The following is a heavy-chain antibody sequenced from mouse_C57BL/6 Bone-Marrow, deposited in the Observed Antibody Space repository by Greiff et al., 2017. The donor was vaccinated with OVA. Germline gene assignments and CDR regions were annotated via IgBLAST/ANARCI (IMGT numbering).Heavy chain of an antibody. CDR3: ARRGYYGSSTYAMDY. CDR2: INPGSGGT. CDR1: GYAFTNYL. Sequence: QVQLKESGAELVRPGTSVKVSCKASGYAFTNYLIEWVKQRPGQGLEWIGVINPGSGGTNYNEKFKGKATLTADKSSSTAYMQLSSLTSEDSAVYFCARRGYYGSSTYAMDYWGQGTSVTVSS. J-gene: IGHJ4*01. D-gene: IGHD1-1*01. V-gene: IGHV1-54*01.